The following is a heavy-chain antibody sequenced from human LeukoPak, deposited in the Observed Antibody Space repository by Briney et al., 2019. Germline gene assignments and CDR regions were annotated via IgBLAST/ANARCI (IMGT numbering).Heavy chain of an antibody. CDR1: GVIFDFYI. CDR3: AKDVSGVAEGVDL. Sequence: RGSLTLSCVPSGVIFDFYIKDCPRQPPGKGPEWVASIHDSSNYIHYADYVRGRFTISRDNTRNSLFLQVEGLRVDDTAVYFCAKDVSGVAEGVDLWGQGTLDGVSS. J-gene: IGHJ2*01. D-gene: IGHD3-10*01. V-gene: IGHV3-21*01. CDR2: IHDSSNYI.